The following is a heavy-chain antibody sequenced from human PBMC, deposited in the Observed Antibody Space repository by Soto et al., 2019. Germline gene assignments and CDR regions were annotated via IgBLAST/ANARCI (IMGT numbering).Heavy chain of an antibody. CDR2: IYFTGST. CDR3: ASDSGYTNWNFDL. V-gene: IGHV4-59*01. Sequence: QVRLQESGPGLVKPSETLSLTCSVSGGSFSTYYWSWIRQPPGKGLEWIGYIYFTGSTNYNPSLQSPAPMSIDTSNKPFSLKLNSVTAADTAVYYCASDSGYTNWNFDLWGRGTLVTVSS. CDR1: GGSFSTYY. J-gene: IGHJ2*01. D-gene: IGHD3-22*01.